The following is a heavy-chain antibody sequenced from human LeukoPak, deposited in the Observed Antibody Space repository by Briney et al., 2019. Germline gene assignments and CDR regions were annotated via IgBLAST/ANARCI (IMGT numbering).Heavy chain of an antibody. D-gene: IGHD6-19*01. CDR3: ARDLHSSGWSNYYGMDV. J-gene: IGHJ6*02. V-gene: IGHV1-18*01. CDR1: GYTFTSYG. CDR2: ISAYNGNT. Sequence: ASVKVSCKASGYTFTSYGISWVRQAPGQGLEWMGWISAYNGNTNYAQKLQGRVTMTTDTSTSTAYMELRSLRSDDTAVYYCARDLHSSGWSNYYGMDVWDQGTTVTVSS.